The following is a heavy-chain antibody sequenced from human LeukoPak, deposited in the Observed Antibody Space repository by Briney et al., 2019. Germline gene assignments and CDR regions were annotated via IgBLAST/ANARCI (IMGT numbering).Heavy chain of an antibody. D-gene: IGHD1-26*01. V-gene: IGHV3-66*02. CDR1: GFAVSTNY. J-gene: IGHJ5*02. CDR3: ARDQRSESYYPWGGFDP. Sequence: GGSLRLSCAASGFAVSTNYLSWVRQAPGKGLEWVSVIYSDGSTYYTDSVKGRFTMSRDDSKNTLDLQVNSLRPEDTAVYYCARDQRSESYYPWGGFDPLGQGTLVTVSS. CDR2: IYSDGST.